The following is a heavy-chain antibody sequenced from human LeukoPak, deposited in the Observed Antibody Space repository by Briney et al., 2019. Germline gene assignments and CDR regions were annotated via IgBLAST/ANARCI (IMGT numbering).Heavy chain of an antibody. CDR1: GNTFTDYY. CDR2: INPNNDVT. J-gene: IGHJ5*02. CDR3: ARDPKTKRIDWFDP. Sequence: ASVKVSCKASGNTFTDYYMHWVRQAPGQGLEWMGWINPNNDVTHYAQKFQGRVTMTRDTSISTAYMELSRLRSDDTAVYYCARDPKTKRIDWFDPWGQGTLVTVSS. D-gene: IGHD2-15*01. V-gene: IGHV1-2*02.